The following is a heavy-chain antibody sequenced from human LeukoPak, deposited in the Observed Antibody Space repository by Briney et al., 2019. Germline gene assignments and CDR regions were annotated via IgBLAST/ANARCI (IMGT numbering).Heavy chain of an antibody. Sequence: SVKVSCKTSGGTFSNSAISWVRQAPGQGLEWLGGIMPLFGTAGYAQKFQGSVTITKDESTRTVYLELTSLTSDDTAVYYCARDVHGDYGSGWFDPWGQGTLVSVSS. J-gene: IGHJ5*02. CDR1: GGTFSNSA. CDR3: ARDVHGDYGSGWFDP. V-gene: IGHV1-69*05. D-gene: IGHD4-17*01. CDR2: IMPLFGTA.